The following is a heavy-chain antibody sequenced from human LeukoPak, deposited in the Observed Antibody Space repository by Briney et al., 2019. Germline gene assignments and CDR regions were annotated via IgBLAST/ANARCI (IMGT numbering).Heavy chain of an antibody. D-gene: IGHD5-18*01. V-gene: IGHV4-39*01. Sequence: SETLSLTCTVSGGSISSSSYYWGWIRQPPGKGLEWIGSIYYSGSTYYNPSLKSRVTISVGTSKNQFSLKLSSVTAADTAVYYCARHPGTATVGFDYWGQGTLVTVSS. CDR1: GGSISSSSYY. CDR2: IYYSGST. CDR3: ARHPGTATVGFDY. J-gene: IGHJ4*02.